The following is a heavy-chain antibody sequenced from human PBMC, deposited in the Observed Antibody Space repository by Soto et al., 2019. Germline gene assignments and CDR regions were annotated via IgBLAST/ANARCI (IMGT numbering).Heavy chain of an antibody. D-gene: IGHD6-13*01. J-gene: IGHJ6*02. CDR3: ARTSAAGKYYSGMDV. CDR2: IYPGDSDT. V-gene: IGHV5-51*01. CDR1: GYSFTSYW. Sequence: ESLKISCKGSGYSFTSYWIGWVRQMPGKGLEWMGIIYPGDSDTRYSPSFQGQVTISADKSISTAYLQWSSLKASDTAMYYCARTSAAGKYYSGMDVWGQGTTVTVSS.